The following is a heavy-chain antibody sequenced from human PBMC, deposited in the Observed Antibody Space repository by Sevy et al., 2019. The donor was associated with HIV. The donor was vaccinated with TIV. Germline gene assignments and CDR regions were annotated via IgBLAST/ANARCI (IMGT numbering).Heavy chain of an antibody. CDR2: ISPYNDNT. J-gene: IGHJ4*02. D-gene: IGHD6-6*01. CDR1: GYTFTNFA. V-gene: IGHV1-18*04. Sequence: ASVKVSCKASGYTFTNFAITWVRQAPGQGLEWMGWISPYNDNTNYAQKLQGRVTMTTDKSTSTAYMELRSLRSDDTAVYYCARVLESSRSLVSLDYWGQGTLVTVSS. CDR3: ARVLESSRSLVSLDY.